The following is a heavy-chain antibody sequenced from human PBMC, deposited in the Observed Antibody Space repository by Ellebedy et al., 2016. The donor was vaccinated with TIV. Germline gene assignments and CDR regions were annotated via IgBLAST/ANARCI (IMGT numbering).Heavy chain of an antibody. CDR2: ISGSGGST. J-gene: IGHJ4*02. D-gene: IGHD1-26*01. Sequence: GESLKISCAASGFTFSSYAMSWVRQAPGKGLEWVSAISGSGGSTYYADSVKGRFTISRDNSKNTLYLQMNSLRAEDTAVYYCAKATSRATICDWGQGTLVTVSS. CDR1: GFTFSSYA. CDR3: AKATSRATICD. V-gene: IGHV3-23*01.